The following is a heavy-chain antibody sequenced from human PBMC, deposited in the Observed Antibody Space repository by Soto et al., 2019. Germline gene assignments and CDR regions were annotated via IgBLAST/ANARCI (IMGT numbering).Heavy chain of an antibody. D-gene: IGHD3-22*01. CDR2: IIPIFGTA. Sequence: QVQLVQSGAEVKKPGSSAKVSCKASGGTFSSYAISWVRHAPGQGLEWMGEIIPIFGTATYAQKFQGRVTITADESTSTAYMELSSLRSEDTAVYYCAKDRGPSSGYYPYWFDPWGQGTLVTVSS. CDR3: AKDRGPSSGYYPYWFDP. J-gene: IGHJ5*02. V-gene: IGHV1-69*12. CDR1: GGTFSSYA.